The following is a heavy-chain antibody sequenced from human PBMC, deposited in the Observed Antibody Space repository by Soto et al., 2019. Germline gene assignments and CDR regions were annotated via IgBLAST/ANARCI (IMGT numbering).Heavy chain of an antibody. D-gene: IGHD3-10*01. V-gene: IGHV4-30-2*01. CDR2: IYHSGGT. CDR1: GGSINSGGDS. J-gene: IGHJ5*02. Sequence: QLQLQESGSGLLKPSQTLSLTCAVSGGSINSGGDSWSWIRQPPGKGLEWIGYIYHSGGTYSNPSLKSRVIISIDRSKNQFSLKLTSVTAADTAVYCCARTAAGGWCDPWGQGTLVTVSS. CDR3: ARTAAGGWCDP.